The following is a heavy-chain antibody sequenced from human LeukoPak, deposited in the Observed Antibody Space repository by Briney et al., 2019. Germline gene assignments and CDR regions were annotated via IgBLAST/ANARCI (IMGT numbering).Heavy chain of an antibody. Sequence: PGGSLRLSCAASGFTFSSYAMSWVRQAPGKGLEWVSAISGSGGSTYYADSVKGRFTISRDNSKNTLYLQMNSLRAEDTAVYYCAKGPGTALNYDFWSGYFGWGQGTLVTVSS. V-gene: IGHV3-23*01. J-gene: IGHJ4*02. CDR2: ISGSGGST. D-gene: IGHD3-3*01. CDR3: AKGPGTALNYDFWSGYFG. CDR1: GFTFSSYA.